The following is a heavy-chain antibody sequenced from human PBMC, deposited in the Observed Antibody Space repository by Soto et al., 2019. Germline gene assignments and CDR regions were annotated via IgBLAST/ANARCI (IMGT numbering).Heavy chain of an antibody. J-gene: IGHJ6*02. CDR3: ARSSGRRHVFTFDYGLDV. CDR2: SSSSGGYT. CDR1: GFSVGDNY. V-gene: IGHV3-11*06. Sequence: QVQLVESGGGLVEPGGSLRLSCAASGFSVGDNYMTWIRQAPGKGLEWLSYSSSSGGYTNYADSVKGRFTISRDNAKNSLYLQMDSLRAEDSAVYFCARSSGRRHVFTFDYGLDVWGQGNTVTVSS. D-gene: IGHD3-16*01.